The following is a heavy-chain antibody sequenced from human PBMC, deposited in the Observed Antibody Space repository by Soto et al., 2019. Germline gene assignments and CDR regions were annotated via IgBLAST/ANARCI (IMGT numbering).Heavy chain of an antibody. CDR3: AKEGVWGYSSGWYYIDY. CDR1: GFTFDDYA. J-gene: IGHJ4*02. Sequence: EVQLVESGGGLVQPGRSLRLSCAASGFTFDDYAMHWVRQAPGKGLEWVSGISWNSGSIGYAESVKGRFTISRDNAKNSLYLQMNSLRAEDTALYYCAKEGVWGYSSGWYYIDYWGQGTLVTVSS. V-gene: IGHV3-9*01. D-gene: IGHD6-19*01. CDR2: ISWNSGSI.